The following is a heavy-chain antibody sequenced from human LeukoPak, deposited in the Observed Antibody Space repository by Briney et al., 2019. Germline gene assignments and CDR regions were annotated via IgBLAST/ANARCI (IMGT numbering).Heavy chain of an antibody. CDR2: IWYDGSNK. D-gene: IGHD2/OR15-2a*01. V-gene: IGHV3-33*01. CDR1: GFTFSTYG. Sequence: PGGSLRLSCAASGFTFSTYGMHWVRQAPGKGLEWVAVIWYDGSNKYYADSVKGRFTISRDNSKNTLYLQMNSLRAEDTALYYCARSVYSYSIDYWGQGTLVTVSS. J-gene: IGHJ4*02. CDR3: ARSVYSYSIDY.